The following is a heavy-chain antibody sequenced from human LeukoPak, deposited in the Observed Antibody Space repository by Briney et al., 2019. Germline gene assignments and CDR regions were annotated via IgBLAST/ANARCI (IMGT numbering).Heavy chain of an antibody. CDR1: GYSISSGYY. V-gene: IGHV4-38-2*02. Sequence: SETLSLTCTVSGYSISSGYYWGWIRQPPGKGLEWIGSIYHSGSTYYNPSLKSRVTISVDTSKNQFSLKLSSVTAADTAVYYCARGDCSSTSCYRSDYYYYYDMDVWGKGTTVTVSS. D-gene: IGHD2-2*01. J-gene: IGHJ6*03. CDR2: IYHSGST. CDR3: ARGDCSSTSCYRSDYYYYYDMDV.